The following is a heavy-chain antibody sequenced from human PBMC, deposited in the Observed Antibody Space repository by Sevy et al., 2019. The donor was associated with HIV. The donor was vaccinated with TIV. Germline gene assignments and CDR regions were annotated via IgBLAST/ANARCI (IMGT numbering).Heavy chain of an antibody. J-gene: IGHJ4*02. D-gene: IGHD2-21*02. Sequence: ASVKVSCKASGDTFRKYVISWVRQAPGQGLEWMGGIIPVYGTTNYAQKFQARVTFTADASTSTVYMELSRLRSVDTAVYYCARDMTCGGDCYYFDNWGQGTLVTVSS. CDR2: IIPVYGTT. CDR1: GDTFRKYV. V-gene: IGHV1-69*13. CDR3: ARDMTCGGDCYYFDN.